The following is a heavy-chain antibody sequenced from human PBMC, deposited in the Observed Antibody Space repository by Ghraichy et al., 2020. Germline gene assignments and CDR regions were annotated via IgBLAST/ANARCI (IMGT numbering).Heavy chain of an antibody. D-gene: IGHD2-15*01. J-gene: IGHJ5*02. V-gene: IGHV1-18*01. CDR3: ARDWDCGGGSCSNCFDP. Sequence: ASVKVSCKASGYTFTSYGISWVRQAPGQGLEWMGWISTDKGNTNSAQKFQGRVTMTTDTSTTTAYMELRSLRSDDTAVYYCARDWDCGGGSCSNCFDPWGQGTLVTVSS. CDR1: GYTFTSYG. CDR2: ISTDKGNT.